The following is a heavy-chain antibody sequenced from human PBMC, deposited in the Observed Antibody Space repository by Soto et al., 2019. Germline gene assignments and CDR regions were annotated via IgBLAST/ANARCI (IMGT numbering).Heavy chain of an antibody. CDR3: AIDSPPLRSFHY. CDR1: GGSISSYY. CDR2: IYYSGST. J-gene: IGHJ4*02. V-gene: IGHV4-59*01. Sequence: PSETLSLTCTVSGGSISSYYWSWIRQPPGKGLEWIGYIYYSGSTNYNPSLKSRVTISVDTSKNQFSLKLSSVTAADTAVYYCAIDSPPLRSFHYSGPTTLLSVSS.